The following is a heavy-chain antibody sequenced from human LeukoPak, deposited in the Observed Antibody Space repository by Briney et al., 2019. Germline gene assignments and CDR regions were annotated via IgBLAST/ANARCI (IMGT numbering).Heavy chain of an antibody. V-gene: IGHV3-11*01. CDR1: GFTFNTYS. J-gene: IGHJ6*03. D-gene: IGHD2-15*01. CDR2: ISRSGSTK. Sequence: GGSLRLSCAASGFTFNTYSMRWIRQAPGKWLEWVSSISRSGSTKYYADSVKGRFTISRDNAKNSLFLQMNSLRAEDTAVYYCARVLRYCSGGNCYSGGLGYMDVWGKGTTVTISS. CDR3: ARVLRYCSGGNCYSGGLGYMDV.